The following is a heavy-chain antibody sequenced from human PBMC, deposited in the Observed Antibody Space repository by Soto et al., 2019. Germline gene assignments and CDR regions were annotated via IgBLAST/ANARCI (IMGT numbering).Heavy chain of an antibody. V-gene: IGHV1-3*01. CDR3: ARVRYDFWSGYYNIGYFDY. Sequence: ASVKVSCKASGYTFTSYAMHWVRQAPGQGLEWMGWINAGNGNTKYSQKFQGRVTITRDTSASTAYMELSSLRSEDTAVYYCARVRYDFWSGYYNIGYFDYWGQGTLVTVSS. J-gene: IGHJ4*02. D-gene: IGHD3-3*01. CDR2: INAGNGNT. CDR1: GYTFTSYA.